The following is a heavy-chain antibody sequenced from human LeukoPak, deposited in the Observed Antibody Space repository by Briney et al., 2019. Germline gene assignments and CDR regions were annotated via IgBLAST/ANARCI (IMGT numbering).Heavy chain of an antibody. CDR1: GFTFSSYA. CDR2: ISGSGGST. D-gene: IGHD6-13*01. CDR3: AKGTSSSWTNYYYYYMDV. Sequence: GGSLRLSCAASGFTFSSYAMSWVRQAPGKGLERVSAISGSGGSTYYADSVKGRFTISRDNSKNTLYLQMNSLRAEDTAVYYCAKGTSSSWTNYYYYYMDVWGKGTTVTVSS. V-gene: IGHV3-23*01. J-gene: IGHJ6*03.